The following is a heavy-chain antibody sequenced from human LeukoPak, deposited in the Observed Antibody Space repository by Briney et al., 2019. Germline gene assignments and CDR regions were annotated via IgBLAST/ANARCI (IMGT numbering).Heavy chain of an antibody. CDR3: AKDSGGTYFYYYYYMDV. Sequence: PGGSLRLSCAASGFPLSSYSINWVRQAPGKGLEWVSAISAGGATIYYADSVKGRFTVSRDNSKNTLYLQINSLRAEDTAVYYCAKDSGGTYFYYYYYMDVWGKGTTVTVSS. CDR2: ISAGGATI. V-gene: IGHV3-23*01. CDR1: GFPLSSYS. D-gene: IGHD1-26*01. J-gene: IGHJ6*03.